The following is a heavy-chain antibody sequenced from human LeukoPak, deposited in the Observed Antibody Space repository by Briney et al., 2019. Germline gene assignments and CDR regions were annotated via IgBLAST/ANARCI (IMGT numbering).Heavy chain of an antibody. Sequence: SETLSLTCTVSGGSISSYYWSWIRQPPGKGLEWIGYIYYSGSTNYNPSLKSRVTISVDTSKNQFSLKLSSVTAADTAVYYCARGGGNEGFGEKPYMDVWGKGTPVTISS. CDR2: IYYSGST. CDR1: GGSISSYY. CDR3: ARGGGNEGFGEKPYMDV. V-gene: IGHV4-59*01. J-gene: IGHJ6*03. D-gene: IGHD3-10*01.